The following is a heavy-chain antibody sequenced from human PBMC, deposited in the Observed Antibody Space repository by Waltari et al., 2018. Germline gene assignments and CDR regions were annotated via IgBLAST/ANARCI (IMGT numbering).Heavy chain of an antibody. V-gene: IGHV1-69*05. CDR1: GGTFNSFA. J-gene: IGHJ4*02. D-gene: IGHD1-26*01. Sequence: QLVQSGAEVKKPGSSVIVSCKASGGTFNSFALSWVRQAPGQGLEWMGGIIPRFKTPTYARKFQGRVTMTRGTSITTAYMELSRLTSDDTALYYCVTQRPWEDYWGQGTQVTVSP. CDR3: VTQRPWEDY. CDR2: IIPRFKTP.